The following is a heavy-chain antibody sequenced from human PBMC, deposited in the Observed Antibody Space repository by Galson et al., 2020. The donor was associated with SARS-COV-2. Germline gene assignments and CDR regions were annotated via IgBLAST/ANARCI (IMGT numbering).Heavy chain of an antibody. CDR2: IGASDGTT. CDR1: GFSFGTYV. J-gene: IGHJ4*02. V-gene: IGHV3-23*01. Sequence: GGSLRLSCAASGFSFGTYVMSWVRQAPGKWFEWVSSIGASDGTTEDADSVKGRFTISRDNSKYTLYLQMNSLRAEDTATYYCVKPHRTVYGEGYWGQGNLVTVSS. CDR3: VKPHRTVYGEGY. D-gene: IGHD2-8*01.